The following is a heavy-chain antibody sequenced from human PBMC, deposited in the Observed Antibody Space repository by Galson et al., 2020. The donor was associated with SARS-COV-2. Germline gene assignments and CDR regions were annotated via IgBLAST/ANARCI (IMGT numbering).Heavy chain of an antibody. CDR3: VRMTTGTAEEY. CDR1: GFSLRTSGMC. Sequence: ESGPPLVKPPQTLTLPCTFSGFSLRTSGMCVSWIRQPPGKALEWLARIDWDDDKYYSTSLKTRLTISKDTSKNQVVLTMTNMDPVDTATYYWVRMTTGTAEEYWGQGTLVTVSS. CDR2: IDWDDDK. V-gene: IGHV2-70*11. D-gene: IGHD4-17*01. J-gene: IGHJ4*02.